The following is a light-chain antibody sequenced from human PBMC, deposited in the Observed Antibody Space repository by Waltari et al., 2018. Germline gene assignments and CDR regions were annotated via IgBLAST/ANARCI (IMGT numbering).Light chain of an antibody. CDR3: AAWDDSLNGRWV. CDR2: RSD. Sequence: QSVLTQPPSASGTPGQGVTISCSGGASNIGNNVVNWYQQVPGKAPNLLIYRSDRRPAGVPDRVSGSKSGTSASLAISGLQSEDEADYYCAAWDDSLNGRWVFGGGTKVTVL. J-gene: IGLJ3*02. V-gene: IGLV1-44*01. CDR1: ASNIGNNV.